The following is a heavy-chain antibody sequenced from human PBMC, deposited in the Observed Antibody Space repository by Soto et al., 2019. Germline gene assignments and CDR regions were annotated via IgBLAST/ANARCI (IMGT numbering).Heavy chain of an antibody. CDR3: AKTVRQQWLIYYFDY. J-gene: IGHJ4*02. CDR2: ISYDGSNK. V-gene: IGHV3-30*18. CDR1: GFTFSSYG. D-gene: IGHD6-19*01. Sequence: GGSLRLSCAASGFTFSSYGMHWVRQAPGKGLEWVAVISYDGSNKYYADSVKGRFTISRDNSKNTLYLQMNSLRAEDTAVYYCAKTVRQQWLIYYFDYWGQGTLVTVSS.